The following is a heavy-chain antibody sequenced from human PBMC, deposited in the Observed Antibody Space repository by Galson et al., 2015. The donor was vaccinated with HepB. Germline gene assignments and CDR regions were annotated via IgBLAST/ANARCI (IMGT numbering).Heavy chain of an antibody. CDR3: ARRNLLYSSSWYEFNWFDP. CDR2: IIPIFGTA. Sequence: SVKVSCKASGGTFSSYAISWVRQAPGQGLEWMGGIIPIFGTANYAQKFQGRVTITADESTSTAYMELSSLRSEDTAVYYCARRNLLYSSSWYEFNWFDPWGQGTLVTVSS. J-gene: IGHJ5*02. CDR1: GGTFSSYA. V-gene: IGHV1-69*13. D-gene: IGHD6-13*01.